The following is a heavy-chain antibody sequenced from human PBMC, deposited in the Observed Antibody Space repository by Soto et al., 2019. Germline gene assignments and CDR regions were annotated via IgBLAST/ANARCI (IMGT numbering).Heavy chain of an antibody. D-gene: IGHD3-9*01. J-gene: IGHJ4*02. CDR2: ISYTGST. V-gene: IGHV4-61*01. Sequence: QVQLQESGPGLVKPSETLSLTCTVSGDSVSSGRDYWSWIRQPPGKRLEWIAYISYTGSTNYNPSLKSRVTISVDTSKNQFSLRLTSVTAADTSVDYCARIHLLSEYELLSGYYNFDSWGQGTLVNVAS. CDR3: ARIHLLSEYELLSGYYNFDS. CDR1: GDSVSSGRDY.